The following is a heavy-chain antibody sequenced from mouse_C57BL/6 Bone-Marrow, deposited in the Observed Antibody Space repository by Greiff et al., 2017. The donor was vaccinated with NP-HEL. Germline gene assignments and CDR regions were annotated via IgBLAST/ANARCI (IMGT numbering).Heavy chain of an antibody. CDR3: ARSYDGGAWFAY. CDR2: IWSGGST. J-gene: IGHJ3*01. Sequence: VQLQQSGPGLVQPSQSLSITCTVSGFSLTSYGVHWVRQSPGKGLEWLGVIWSGGSTDYNAAFISRLSISKDNSKSQVFFKMNSLQADDTAIYYCARSYDGGAWFAYWGQGTLVTVSA. V-gene: IGHV2-2*01. CDR1: GFSLTSYG. D-gene: IGHD2-12*01.